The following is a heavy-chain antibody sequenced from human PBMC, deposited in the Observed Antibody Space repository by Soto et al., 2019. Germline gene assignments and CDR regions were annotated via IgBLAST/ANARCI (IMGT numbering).Heavy chain of an antibody. V-gene: IGHV3-23*01. CDR1: GFTFSSYA. J-gene: IGHJ5*02. Sequence: HPGGSLRLSCAASGFTFSSYAMSWVRQAPGKGLEWVSAISGSGGSTYYADSVKGRFTISRDNSKNTLYLQMNSLRAEDTAVYYCAKDLAGYSSSWFNWFDPWGQGTLVTVSS. CDR2: ISGSGGST. CDR3: AKDLAGYSSSWFNWFDP. D-gene: IGHD6-13*01.